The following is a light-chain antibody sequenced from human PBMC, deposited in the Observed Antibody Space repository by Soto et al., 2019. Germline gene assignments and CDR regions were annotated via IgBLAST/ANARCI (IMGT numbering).Light chain of an antibody. CDR3: QQSYSTPRT. Sequence: DIQMTQSPSSLSASVGDRGTITCRASQSIASYLNWYQQQPGKAPKLLIYAASSLQGGVPSRFSGSGSGTYFTLTISSPQPEDFTAYYCQQSYSTPRTFGQGTKLEIK. CDR2: AAS. V-gene: IGKV1-39*01. CDR1: QSIASY. J-gene: IGKJ2*01.